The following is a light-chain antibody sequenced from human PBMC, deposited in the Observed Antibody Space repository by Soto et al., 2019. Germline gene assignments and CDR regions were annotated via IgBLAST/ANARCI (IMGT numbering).Light chain of an antibody. CDR3: SSFTTSSTVV. Sequence: QSVLTQPASVSGSPGQSITISCTGTSSDAVSWYQLHPGKAPKLIIFGVTNRPSGVSNRFSGSKSGNTASLTISGLQPEDEADYYCSSFTTSSTVVFGGGTKVTVL. CDR1: SSDAV. V-gene: IGLV2-14*01. J-gene: IGLJ2*01. CDR2: GVT.